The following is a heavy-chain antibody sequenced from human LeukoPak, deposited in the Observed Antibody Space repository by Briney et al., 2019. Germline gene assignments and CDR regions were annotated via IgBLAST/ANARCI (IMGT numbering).Heavy chain of an antibody. CDR1: GFTFSSYS. V-gene: IGHV3-48*04. Sequence: PGGSLRLSCAASGFTFSSYSMNWVRQAPGKGLEWVSYISSSGSTIYYADSVKGRFTISRDNAKKSLYLQMNSLRAEDTAVYYCAKGPGGYFDLWGRGTLVTVSS. J-gene: IGHJ2*01. CDR3: AKGPGGYFDL. CDR2: ISSSGSTI. D-gene: IGHD3-10*01.